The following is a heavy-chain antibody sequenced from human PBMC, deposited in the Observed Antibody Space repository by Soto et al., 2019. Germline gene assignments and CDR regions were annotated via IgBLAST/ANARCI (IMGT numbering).Heavy chain of an antibody. V-gene: IGHV1-69*02. D-gene: IGHD1-1*01. Sequence: QVQLVQSGSEVKKPGSSVKVSCKASGDTFSIYTISWVRQAPGQGLEWMGRVIPIFDITSYTQRFQGRVTITADKSTTTVYMELSSLRSDDTAVYYCARDRDIRNWPNFDFWGQGTLVTVSS. CDR1: GDTFSIYT. CDR3: ARDRDIRNWPNFDF. CDR2: VIPIFDIT. J-gene: IGHJ4*02.